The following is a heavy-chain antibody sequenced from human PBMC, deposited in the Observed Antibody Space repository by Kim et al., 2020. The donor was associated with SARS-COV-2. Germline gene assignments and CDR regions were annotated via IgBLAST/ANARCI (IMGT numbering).Heavy chain of an antibody. CDR3: ARWGKADAFDI. CDR2: IYTSGST. D-gene: IGHD6-13*01. V-gene: IGHV4-4*07. J-gene: IGHJ3*02. CDR1: GGSISSYY. Sequence: SETLSLTCTVSGGSISSYYWSWIRQPDGKGMEWIGRIYTSGSTNYNHSLTSRVTMSVDTSKNRFSLKLSSVTAADTAAYYCARWGKADAFDIWGQGTMVT.